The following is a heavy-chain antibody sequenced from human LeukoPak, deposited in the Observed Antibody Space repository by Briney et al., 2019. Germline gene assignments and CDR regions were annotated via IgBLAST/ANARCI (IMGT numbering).Heavy chain of an antibody. Sequence: GGSLRLSCAGAGFTFSNYGMHWVRQAPGKGLEWVAVISYEGRTMYYGDSVKGRFTISRDNSRNTLFLQMNSLSPDDTAVYYCAKEGTAQISTWYDNWGQGTLVTVSS. V-gene: IGHV3-30*18. J-gene: IGHJ4*02. CDR1: GFTFSNYG. CDR2: ISYEGRTM. CDR3: AKEGTAQISTWYDN. D-gene: IGHD2-2*01.